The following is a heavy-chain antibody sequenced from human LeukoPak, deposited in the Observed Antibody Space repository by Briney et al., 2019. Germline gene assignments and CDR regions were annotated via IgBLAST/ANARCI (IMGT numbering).Heavy chain of an antibody. D-gene: IGHD3-10*01. J-gene: IGHJ4*02. V-gene: IGHV3-23*01. Sequence: GGSLRLSCAASGFTFSSYAMSWVRQAPGKGLEWVSGISGSGDNTYYADSVKGRFTISRDNSKNTLYLQMNSLRAEDTAVYYCAKDGLWFGELSPSDYWGQGTLVTVSS. CDR2: ISGSGDNT. CDR3: AKDGLWFGELSPSDY. CDR1: GFTFSSYA.